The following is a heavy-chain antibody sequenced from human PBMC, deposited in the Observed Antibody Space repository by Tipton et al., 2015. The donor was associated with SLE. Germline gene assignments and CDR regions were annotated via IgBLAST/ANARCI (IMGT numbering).Heavy chain of an antibody. V-gene: IGHV4-34*01. J-gene: IGHJ6*02. Sequence: TLSLTCAVYGGSFRGYYWSWIRQPPGKGLEWIGEINHSGSTNYNPSLKSRVTISVDTSKNQFSLKLSSVTAADTAVYYCARAIVVVPAANRGYYYGMDVWGQGTTVTVSS. CDR1: GGSFRGYY. CDR3: ARAIVVVPAANRGYYYGMDV. D-gene: IGHD2-2*01. CDR2: INHSGST.